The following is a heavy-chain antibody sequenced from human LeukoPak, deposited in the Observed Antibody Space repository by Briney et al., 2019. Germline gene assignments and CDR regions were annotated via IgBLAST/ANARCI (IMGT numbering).Heavy chain of an antibody. Sequence: PGGSLRLSCAASGFTFSSYAMLWVRQAPGKGLEWVAVISYDGSNKYYADSVKGRFTISRDNSKNTLYLQMNSLRAEDTAVYYCARDYVNYYYGMDVWGQGTTVTVSS. CDR2: ISYDGSNK. D-gene: IGHD3-10*02. CDR1: GFTFSSYA. J-gene: IGHJ6*02. V-gene: IGHV3-30-3*01. CDR3: ARDYVNYYYGMDV.